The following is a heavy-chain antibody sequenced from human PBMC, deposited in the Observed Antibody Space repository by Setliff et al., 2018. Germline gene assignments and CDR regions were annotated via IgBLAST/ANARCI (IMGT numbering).Heavy chain of an antibody. J-gene: IGHJ4*02. D-gene: IGHD1-1*01. CDR1: GGSISSSSYY. CDR3: ARGGGPQLGD. Sequence: SETLSLTCTVSGGSISSSSYYWGWIRQPPGKGLEWIGAINESGDTNYNPSLKSRVTISVDTSRNQFSLNLNSVTATDTGVYYCARGGGPQLGDWGRGTLVTVSS. V-gene: IGHV4-39*07. CDR2: INESGDT.